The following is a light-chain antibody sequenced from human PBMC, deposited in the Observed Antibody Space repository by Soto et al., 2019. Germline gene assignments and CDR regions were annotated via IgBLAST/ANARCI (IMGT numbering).Light chain of an antibody. Sequence: DIQMTQSPSSLSASVGDRVTITCRASQSISSYLNWYQQKPGKAPKLLIYAASSLQSGVPSRFSGSGSGTDFNHPISSLQPEDFATYYCQQSYSTPLYTFGQGTKLEIK. CDR3: QQSYSTPLYT. CDR2: AAS. V-gene: IGKV1-39*01. J-gene: IGKJ2*01. CDR1: QSISSY.